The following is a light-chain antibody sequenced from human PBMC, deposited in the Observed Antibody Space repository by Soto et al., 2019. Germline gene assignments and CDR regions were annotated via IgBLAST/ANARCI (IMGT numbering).Light chain of an antibody. CDR3: QQYVSWT. CDR1: QTISSNY. CDR2: GAS. Sequence: EIVLTQSPGTLSESPGERATLSCRASQTISSNYLAWYQQKPGQAPSLLIYGASSRATGIPDRFSGSGSGTDFTLTIRRPEPEDSSIYYCQQYVSWTFGQGTKVEIK. J-gene: IGKJ1*01. V-gene: IGKV3-20*01.